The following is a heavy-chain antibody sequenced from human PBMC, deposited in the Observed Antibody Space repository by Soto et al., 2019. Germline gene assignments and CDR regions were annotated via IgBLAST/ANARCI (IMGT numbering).Heavy chain of an antibody. CDR3: GRYCTNTKCRGGYYLDL. D-gene: IGHD2-8*01. V-gene: IGHV1-69*01. Sequence: QVLLVQSGAEMKQPGSSVSVSCRASGDSFTNYAFTWVRQAPGQGPEWLGGIILALGTPHYSQRFQGRLTIYADESSSTVYMELGRLRLEDTAVYYCGRYCTNTKCRGGYYLDLWGQGTLLTVSS. J-gene: IGHJ5*02. CDR2: IILALGTP. CDR1: GDSFTNYA.